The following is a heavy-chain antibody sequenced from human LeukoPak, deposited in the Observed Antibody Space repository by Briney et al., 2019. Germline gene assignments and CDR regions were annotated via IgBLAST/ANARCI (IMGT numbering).Heavy chain of an antibody. Sequence: GGSLRLSCAASGFTFSSYAMSWVRQAPGKGLEWVSAISGSGGSTYYADSVKGRFTISRDNSKNTLYLQMNSLRAEDTAVYYCAKDILWFGELLPDYWGQGTLVTVSS. CDR1: GFTFSSYA. J-gene: IGHJ4*02. CDR2: ISGSGGST. D-gene: IGHD3-10*01. CDR3: AKDILWFGELLPDY. V-gene: IGHV3-23*01.